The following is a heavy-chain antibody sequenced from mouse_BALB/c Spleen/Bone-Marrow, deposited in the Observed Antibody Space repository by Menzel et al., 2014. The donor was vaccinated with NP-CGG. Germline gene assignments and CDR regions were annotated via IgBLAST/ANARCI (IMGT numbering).Heavy chain of an antibody. J-gene: IGHJ2*01. Sequence: VQLQQSGPELVKPGASVKMSCKASGYTFTDYYMDWVKQSHGESFEWIGRVNPYNGGTSYNQKFKGKATLTADKSSSTAYMELNSLTSEDSAVYYCARGTYYGNYFDYWGQGTTLTVSS. CDR1: GYTFTDYY. CDR2: VNPYNGGT. CDR3: ARGTYYGNYFDY. V-gene: IGHV1-19*01. D-gene: IGHD2-10*01.